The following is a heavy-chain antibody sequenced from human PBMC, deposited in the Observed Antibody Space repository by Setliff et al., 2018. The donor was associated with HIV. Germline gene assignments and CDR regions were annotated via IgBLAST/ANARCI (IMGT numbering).Heavy chain of an antibody. CDR2: INHSGRT. J-gene: IGHJ5*02. CDR1: GGSFSDNY. D-gene: IGHD3-22*01. CDR3: ASLKGHYFDTSGYYNNWFDP. V-gene: IGHV4-34*01. Sequence: PSETLSLTCAVYGGSFSDNYWSWIRQSPGKGLEWIGEINHSGRTKYSPSLRSRVSISVDTSKTQFSLKLSSVTAADTAVYYCASLKGHYFDTSGYYNNWFDPWGQGTLVTVSS.